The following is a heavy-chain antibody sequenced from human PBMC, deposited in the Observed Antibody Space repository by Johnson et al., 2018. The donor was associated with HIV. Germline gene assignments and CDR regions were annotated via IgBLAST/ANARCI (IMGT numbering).Heavy chain of an antibody. CDR1: GFTFSSYG. J-gene: IGHJ3*02. CDR3: TTAIVIDAFDI. V-gene: IGHV3-23*04. CDR2: ISGSGGCT. D-gene: IGHD3-16*02. Sequence: VQLVESGGGLVQPGGSLRLSCVASGFTFSSYGMHWVRRAPGKGLEWVSVISGSGGCTYYADSVKGRFTISRDNSKNTLYLQMNSLRAEDTAVYYCTTAIVIDAFDIWGQGTVVTVSS.